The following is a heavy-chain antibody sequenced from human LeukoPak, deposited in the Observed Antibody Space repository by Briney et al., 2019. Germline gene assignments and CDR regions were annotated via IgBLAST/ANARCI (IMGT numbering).Heavy chain of an antibody. V-gene: IGHV3-21*01. D-gene: IGHD1-26*01. CDR1: GFTFRSYS. J-gene: IGHJ1*01. CDR3: GRDTRGCPEYIQH. CDR2: ISGSSTYI. Sequence: RGSLRLSCVASGFTFRSYSMTWVRQAPGKGLEWVSSISGSSTYIFYADSVKGRFTISRDSAKNSLYLQMNSLRAEDTAVHYCGRDTRGCPEYIQHWGQGTLVTVSS.